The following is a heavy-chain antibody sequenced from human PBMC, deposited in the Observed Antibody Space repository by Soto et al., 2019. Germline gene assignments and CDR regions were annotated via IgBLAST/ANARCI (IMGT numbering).Heavy chain of an antibody. CDR1: GYTFTGYY. J-gene: IGHJ6*02. CDR2: INPNSGGT. V-gene: IGHV1-2*02. CDR3: ARAHDYGGPTPDYYYGMDV. D-gene: IGHD4-17*01. Sequence: QVQLVQSGAEVKKPGASVKVSCKASGYTFTGYYIHWVRQAPGQGLEWMGWINPNSGGTNYAQKFQGRVTMSRDTSISTAYMELSRLRSDDTAVYYCARAHDYGGPTPDYYYGMDVWGQGTTVTVSS.